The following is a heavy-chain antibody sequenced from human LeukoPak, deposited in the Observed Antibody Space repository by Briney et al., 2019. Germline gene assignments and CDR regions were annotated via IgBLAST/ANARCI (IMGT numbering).Heavy chain of an antibody. Sequence: ASVKVSCKASGYTFTGYYMHWVRQAPGQGLEWMGWINPNSGGTNYAQKFQGRVTMTRDTSISTAYMELSRLRSDDTAVYYCARGLGRIAVAGSFDYWGQGTLVTVSS. D-gene: IGHD6-19*01. CDR2: INPNSGGT. V-gene: IGHV1-2*02. CDR3: ARGLGRIAVAGSFDY. CDR1: GYTFTGYY. J-gene: IGHJ4*02.